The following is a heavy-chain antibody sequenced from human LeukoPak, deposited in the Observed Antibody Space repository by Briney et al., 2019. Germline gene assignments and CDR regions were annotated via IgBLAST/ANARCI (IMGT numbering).Heavy chain of an antibody. CDR1: GGSISRYY. CDR3: ARDGGSSGVN. D-gene: IGHD6-19*01. Sequence: SETLSLTCNVSGGSISRYYCSWFRQPPGKELEWIGCIYYSGSTNYNPSLNSRVTISVDTSKNQFSLKLSSVTAADTAVYYCARDGGSSGVNWGQGTLVTVSS. V-gene: IGHV4-59*01. J-gene: IGHJ4*02. CDR2: IYYSGST.